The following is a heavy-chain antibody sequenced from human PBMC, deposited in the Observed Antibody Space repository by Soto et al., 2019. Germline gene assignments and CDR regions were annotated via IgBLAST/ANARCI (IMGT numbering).Heavy chain of an antibody. J-gene: IGHJ4*02. CDR2: TSGSGVTA. CDR3: AKRVGNWNTAPFDL. V-gene: IGHV3-23*01. Sequence: GGSLRLSCAASGFTFIGFGMSWVRQAPGKGLECVSTTSGSGVTAHYGDSVKGRFTISRDNSKNTLYLQMNSLRAEDTAVYFCAKRVGNWNTAPFDLWGQGTLVTVSS. D-gene: IGHD1-20*01. CDR1: GFTFIGFG.